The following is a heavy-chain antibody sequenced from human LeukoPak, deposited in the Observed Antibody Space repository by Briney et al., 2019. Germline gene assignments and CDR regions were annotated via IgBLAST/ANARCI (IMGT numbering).Heavy chain of an antibody. CDR3: AKINSRGWQKSFDY. J-gene: IGHJ4*02. Sequence: SETLSLTCALSGYSISSGYYWGWIRHPPGKGLEWIGSIYHSGSTYYNPSLKSRVTISVDTSKNQFSLKLSSVTAADTAVYYCAKINSRGWQKSFDYWGQGTLVTVSS. D-gene: IGHD6-19*01. CDR2: IYHSGST. V-gene: IGHV4-38-2*01. CDR1: GYSISSGYY.